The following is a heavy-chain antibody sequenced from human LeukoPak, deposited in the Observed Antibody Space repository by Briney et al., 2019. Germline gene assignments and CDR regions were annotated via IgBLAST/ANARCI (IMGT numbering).Heavy chain of an antibody. V-gene: IGHV3-23*01. CDR3: AKGAYSSGPNWFDP. D-gene: IGHD6-19*01. Sequence: PGGSLRLSCAASGFIFNSYAMSWVRQAPGKGLEWVSAIGGSDGSTYYADSVKGRFTISRDNSKNTLYLQMNSLRAEDTAVYYCAKGAYSSGPNWFDPWGQGTLVTVSS. CDR2: IGGSDGST. CDR1: GFIFNSYA. J-gene: IGHJ5*02.